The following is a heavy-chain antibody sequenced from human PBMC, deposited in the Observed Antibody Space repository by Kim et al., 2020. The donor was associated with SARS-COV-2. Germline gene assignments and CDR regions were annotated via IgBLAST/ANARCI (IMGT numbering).Heavy chain of an antibody. J-gene: IGHJ4*02. CDR1: GFTFSDSW. D-gene: IGHD3-16*01. Sequence: GGSLRLSCAASGFTFSDSWMSWVRQAPGKGLEWVANIKEDGSDRNYVDSVKGRFTISRDNAENSLYLQMNSLRVGDTAVYYCVKGGGRLADYWGQGSLVTVSS. CDR3: VKGGGRLADY. V-gene: IGHV3-7*01. CDR2: IKEDGSDR.